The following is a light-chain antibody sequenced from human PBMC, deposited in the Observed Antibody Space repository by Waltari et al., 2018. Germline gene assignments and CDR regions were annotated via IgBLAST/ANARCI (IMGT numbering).Light chain of an antibody. CDR3: QHRRNWPPYT. CDR1: ESIGIY. CDR2: DAS. J-gene: IGKJ2*01. V-gene: IGKV3-11*02. Sequence: EIVLTQSPATLSLSPGERATLSCRASESIGIYLTWYQHKPGQAPRLLIYDASNRATGIQARFSGGGSGRDFTLTINSLEPEDFTVYYCQHRRNWPPYTFGQGTKLEIK.